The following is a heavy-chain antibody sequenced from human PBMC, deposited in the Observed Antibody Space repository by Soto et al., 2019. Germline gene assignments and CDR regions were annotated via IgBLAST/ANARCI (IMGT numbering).Heavy chain of an antibody. CDR2: ISDTGDST. CDR1: GFTFSNYA. Sequence: GGSLRLSCAASGFTFSNYAMSWVRQAPGKGLEWVSTISDTGDSTYYADSVRGRFTISRDNSKNTLYLQMDSLETEDTAVYYCTTYDYIWGRDRYRWAYWGQGVLVTVSS. V-gene: IGHV3-23*01. J-gene: IGHJ4*02. CDR3: TTYDYIWGRDRYRWAY. D-gene: IGHD3-16*02.